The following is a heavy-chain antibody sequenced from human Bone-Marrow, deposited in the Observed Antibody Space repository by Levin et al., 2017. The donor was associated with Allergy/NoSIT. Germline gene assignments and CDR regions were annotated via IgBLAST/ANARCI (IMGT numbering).Heavy chain of an antibody. J-gene: IGHJ4*02. CDR1: GGTFSSYA. CDR2: IIPIFGTA. V-gene: IGHV1-69*01. CDR3: ARWGDYYDSSGYYYY. D-gene: IGHD3-22*01. Sequence: KISCKASGGTFSSYAISWVRQAPGQGLEWMGGIIPIFGTANYAQKFQGIVTITADESTSTAYMELSSLRSEDTAVYYCARWGDYYDSSGYYYYWGQGTLVTVSS.